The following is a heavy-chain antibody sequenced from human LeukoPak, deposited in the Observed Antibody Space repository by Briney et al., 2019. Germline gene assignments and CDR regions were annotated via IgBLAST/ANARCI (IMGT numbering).Heavy chain of an antibody. J-gene: IGHJ4*02. CDR3: ARAGTILWWELLPHYYFDY. D-gene: IGHD1-26*01. CDR1: GFTFSSYW. V-gene: IGHV3-7*01. Sequence: GGSLRLSCAASGFTFSSYWMSWVRQAPGKWLEWVANIKQDGSEKYYVDSVKGRFTISRDNAKNSLYLQMNSLRAEDTAVYYCARAGTILWWELLPHYYFDYWGQGTLVTVSS. CDR2: IKQDGSEK.